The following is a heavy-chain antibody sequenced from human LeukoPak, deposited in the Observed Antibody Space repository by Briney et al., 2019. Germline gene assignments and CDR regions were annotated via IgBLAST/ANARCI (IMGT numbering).Heavy chain of an antibody. V-gene: IGHV1-46*01. CDR2: INPSGGST. D-gene: IGHD6-13*01. CDR1: GYTFTSYY. Sequence: GASVKVSCKASGYTFTSYYMHWVRQAPGQGLEWMGIINPSGGSTSYAQKFQGRVTMTRDTSTSTVYMELSSLRSEDTAVYYCARDGGQQLVVWYFDLWGRGTLVTVSS. CDR3: ARDGGQQLVVWYFDL. J-gene: IGHJ2*01.